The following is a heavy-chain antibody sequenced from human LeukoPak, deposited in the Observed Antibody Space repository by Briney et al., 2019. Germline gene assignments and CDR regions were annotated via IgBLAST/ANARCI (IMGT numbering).Heavy chain of an antibody. D-gene: IGHD6-19*01. CDR3: ASGSYSSGWYPYFEF. CDR1: GGSIIVAAYS. J-gene: IGHJ4*02. CDR2: IYHTGRT. V-gene: IGHV4-30-2*01. Sequence: SQTLSLTCAVSGGSIIVAAYSWSXIRQPPGKGLEWVGYIYHTGRTYSNPSLKSRVTVSVDRSKNQFSLKLTSVTAADTAVYYCASGSYSSGWYPYFEFWGQGTLETVSS.